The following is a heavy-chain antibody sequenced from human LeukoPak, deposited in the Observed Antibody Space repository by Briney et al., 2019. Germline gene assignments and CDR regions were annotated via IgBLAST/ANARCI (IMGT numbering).Heavy chain of an antibody. CDR3: VSQFDEGGSYGY. CDR1: GYSFSYYW. V-gene: IGHV5-51*01. J-gene: IGHJ4*02. CDR2: MHPGKSDI. Sequence: GESLKISCKASGYSFSYYWIGWVRQMPGHGLEWLGLMHPGKSDIRYSPSLQGQVTISADTSITTVYLQWSSLRASDTAMYYCVSQFDEGGSYGYWGQGTLVTVSS. D-gene: IGHD1-26*01.